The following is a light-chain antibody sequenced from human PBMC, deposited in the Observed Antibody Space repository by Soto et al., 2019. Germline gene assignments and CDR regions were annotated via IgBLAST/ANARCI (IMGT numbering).Light chain of an antibody. CDR3: QQYNSYPT. V-gene: IGKV1-5*03. J-gene: IGKJ1*01. Sequence: DIQMTQSPSTLSASVGDRVTITCWASQRIGSWLAWYQQKPGKAPKLLIYKASSLESGVPLRFSASVSGTEFTLIISGLQPDDFATYYCQQYNSYPTFGQGTKVEIK. CDR2: KAS. CDR1: QRIGSW.